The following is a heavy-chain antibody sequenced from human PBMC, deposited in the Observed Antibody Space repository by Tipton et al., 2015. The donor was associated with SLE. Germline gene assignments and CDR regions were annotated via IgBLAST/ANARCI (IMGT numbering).Heavy chain of an antibody. CDR2: IYYSGST. V-gene: IGHV4-39*07. J-gene: IGHJ4*02. D-gene: IGHD1-26*01. Sequence: TLSLTCTVSGGSISSYHWSWIRQPPGKGLEWIGSIYYSGSTYYNPSLKSRVTISVDTSKNQFSLKLSSVTAADTAVYYCASPSGSRDYWGQGTLVTVSS. CDR3: ASPSGSRDY. CDR1: GGSISSYH.